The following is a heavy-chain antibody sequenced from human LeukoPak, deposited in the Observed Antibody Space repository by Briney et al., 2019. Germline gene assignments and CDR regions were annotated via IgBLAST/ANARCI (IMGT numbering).Heavy chain of an antibody. D-gene: IGHD3-16*01. Sequence: SETLSLTCTVSGDSFSNYYWSWIRQPPGKGLEWIGYIYYSESTNYNPSLKSRITISVDTSKNQFSLKLSSVAAADTAVYYCARYVARYYFDYWGQGTLVTVSS. V-gene: IGHV4-59*01. J-gene: IGHJ4*02. CDR2: IYYSEST. CDR3: ARYVARYYFDY. CDR1: GDSFSNYY.